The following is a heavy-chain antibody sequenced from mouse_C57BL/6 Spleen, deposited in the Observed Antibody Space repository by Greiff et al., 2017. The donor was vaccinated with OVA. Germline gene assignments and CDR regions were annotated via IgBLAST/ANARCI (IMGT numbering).Heavy chain of an antibody. CDR1: GFTFSDYY. J-gene: IGHJ2*01. V-gene: IGHV5-16*01. CDR2: INYDGSST. D-gene: IGHD2-4*01. Sequence: EVMLVESEGGLVQPGRSMKLSCTASGFTFSDYYMAWVRQVPEKGLEWVANINYDGSSTYYLDSLKSRFIISRDNAKNILYLQMSSLKSNDTATYYCARGGYDYDESYFDYWGQGTTLTVSS. CDR3: ARGGYDYDESYFDY.